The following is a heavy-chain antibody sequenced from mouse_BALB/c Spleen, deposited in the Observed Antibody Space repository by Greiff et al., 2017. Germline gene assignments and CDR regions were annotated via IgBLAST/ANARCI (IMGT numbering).Heavy chain of an antibody. V-gene: IGHV2-6-2*01. D-gene: IGHD2-2*01. Sequence: VKLQESGPDLVAPSQSLSITCTVSGFSLTSYGVHWVRQPPGKGLEWLVVIWSDGSTTYNSALKSRLSISKDNSKSQVFLKMNSLQTDDTAMYYCARHVRLRGYYDAMDYWGQGTSVTVSS. CDR2: IWSDGST. CDR1: GFSLTSYG. J-gene: IGHJ4*01. CDR3: ARHVRLRGYYDAMDY.